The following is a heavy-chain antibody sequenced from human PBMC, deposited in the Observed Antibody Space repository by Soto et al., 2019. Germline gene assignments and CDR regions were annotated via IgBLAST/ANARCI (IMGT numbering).Heavy chain of an antibody. CDR2: IDPKSGGT. V-gene: IGHV1-2*02. CDR3: ASGGEYYDENLPHYYFFGMHV. D-gene: IGHD3-16*01. CDR1: GPTFIAYY. J-gene: IGHJ6*02. Sequence: QLVQSGAEVKKPGASVKVSCKTSGPTFIAYYIHWVRQAPGQGLEWMGWIDPKSGGTTYEQKFLGRVTMTRDASINTAYMELNRLTSDDTAVYYCASGGEYYDENLPHYYFFGMHVWGPGTTVTVSS.